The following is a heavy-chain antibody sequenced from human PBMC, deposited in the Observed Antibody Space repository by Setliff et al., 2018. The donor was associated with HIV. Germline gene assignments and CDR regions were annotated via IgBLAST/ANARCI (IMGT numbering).Heavy chain of an antibody. CDR1: GDSISGYY. D-gene: IGHD2-21*02. V-gene: IGHV4-4*07. Sequence: KTSETLSLTCTSSGDSISGYYWSWIRQAAGKGLEWIGRIYTRGNTNYNPSLRSRVTMSVDTSKNQFSLKVTSVTAADTAVYYCTRDLWGDDYYYNNMDVWGKGTTVTVSS. J-gene: IGHJ6*03. CDR2: IYTRGNT. CDR3: TRDLWGDDYYYNNMDV.